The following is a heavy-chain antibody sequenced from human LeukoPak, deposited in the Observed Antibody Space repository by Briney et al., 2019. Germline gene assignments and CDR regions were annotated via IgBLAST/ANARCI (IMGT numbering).Heavy chain of an antibody. V-gene: IGHV4-39*07. CDR1: GGSISSSSYY. CDR2: IYYSGST. Sequence: SETLSLTCTVSGGSISSSSYYWGWIRQPPGKGLEWIGSIYYSGSTYYNPSLKSRVTISVDTSKNQFSLKLSSVTAADTAVYYCARDLVVRSGGSWNWFDPWGQGTLVTVSS. D-gene: IGHD2-15*01. J-gene: IGHJ5*02. CDR3: ARDLVVRSGGSWNWFDP.